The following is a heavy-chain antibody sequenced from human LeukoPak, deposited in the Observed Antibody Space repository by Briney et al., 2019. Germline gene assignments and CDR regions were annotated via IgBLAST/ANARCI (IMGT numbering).Heavy chain of an antibody. CDR2: INSDGSST. CDR1: GFTFSSYW. Sequence: PGGSLRLSCAASGFTFSSYWMHWVRHAPGKGLVWVSRINSDGSSTSYADSVKGRFTISRDNAKNTLYLQMNSLRAEDTAVYYCARRSLGIYYYYYMDVWGKGATVTISS. D-gene: IGHD6-13*01. CDR3: ARRSLGIYYYYYMDV. V-gene: IGHV3-74*01. J-gene: IGHJ6*03.